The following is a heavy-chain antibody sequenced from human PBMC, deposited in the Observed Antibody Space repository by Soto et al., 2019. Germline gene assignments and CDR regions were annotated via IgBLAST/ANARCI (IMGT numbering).Heavy chain of an antibody. V-gene: IGHV4-39*01. D-gene: IGHD4-17*01. J-gene: IGHJ2*01. CDR3: ARLMGFTVITDNRGFDL. Sequence: QLQLQESGPGLVKPSETLSLTCTVSGGSISSSSFYWVWIRQPPVKGLEWIGTIYYRGDTYYNPSLNSRITISVDTSKNQCSLKLNFVTAADTAVYYCARLMGFTVITDNRGFDLWGRGTLVTVSS. CDR2: IYYRGDT. CDR1: GGSISSSSFY.